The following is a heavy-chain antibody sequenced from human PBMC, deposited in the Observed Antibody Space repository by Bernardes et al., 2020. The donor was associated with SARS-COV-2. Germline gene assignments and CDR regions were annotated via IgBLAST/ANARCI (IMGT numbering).Heavy chain of an antibody. J-gene: IGHJ4*02. CDR3: ARAKGYFYSSESYFPVSQYFEF. CDR2: INSNGNT. Sequence: SEPLSLTCAVSGGPFNGYFWTWIRQSPQKGLEWIGEINSNGNTNYNPSLNSRVTVSVDKSRRQFSLTLNSVTAADTAVYYCARAKGYFYSSESYFPVSQYFEFWGQGTLVAVSA. CDR1: GGPFNGYF. V-gene: IGHV4-34*01. D-gene: IGHD3-10*01.